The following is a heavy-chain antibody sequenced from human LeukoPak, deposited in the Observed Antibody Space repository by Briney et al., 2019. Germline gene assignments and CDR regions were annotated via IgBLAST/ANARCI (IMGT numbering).Heavy chain of an antibody. V-gene: IGHV4-38-2*02. CDR3: ARVVRGSYGYNEIDY. Sequence: SETLSLTCTVSGYSISSGYYWGWIRHPPGKGLEWIGSIYHSGSTYYNPSLKSRVTISVDTSKNQFSLKLSSGTAADTAVYYCARVVRGSYGYNEIDYWGRGTLVTVSS. CDR2: IYHSGST. CDR1: GYSISSGYY. J-gene: IGHJ4*02. D-gene: IGHD1-26*01.